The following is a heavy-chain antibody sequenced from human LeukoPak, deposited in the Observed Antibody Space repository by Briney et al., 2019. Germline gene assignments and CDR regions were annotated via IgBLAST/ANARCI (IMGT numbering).Heavy chain of an antibody. Sequence: PGGSLRLSCAASGFIFSSYWMTWVRQAPGKGLEGVAYMKYEGSEKYYVDSVKGRFTISRDNAKNSLYVQMNSLRAEDTAVYYCARDIEAAGLFLDYWGQGTLVTVSS. CDR3: ARDIEAAGLFLDY. CDR1: GFIFSSYW. D-gene: IGHD6-13*01. CDR2: MKYEGSEK. V-gene: IGHV3-7*01. J-gene: IGHJ4*02.